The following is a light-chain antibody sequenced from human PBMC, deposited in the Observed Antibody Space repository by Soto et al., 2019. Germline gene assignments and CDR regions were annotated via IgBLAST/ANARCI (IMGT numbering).Light chain of an antibody. Sequence: IVLPKSTDTLSLPPGERATLSCRASQSVSSNYLAWYQQKLGQAPRLLIYDASRRATGIPDRFSGSGSGTDFTLTISRLEPEDFVVYYCQQYGRSPTFCQVGKVDI. J-gene: IGKJ1*01. CDR3: QQYGRSPT. V-gene: IGKV3-20*01. CDR2: DAS. CDR1: QSVSSNY.